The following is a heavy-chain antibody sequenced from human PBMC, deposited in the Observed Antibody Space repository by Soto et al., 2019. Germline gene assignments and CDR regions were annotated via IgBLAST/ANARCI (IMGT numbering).Heavy chain of an antibody. CDR1: GESFSGYY. CDR2: INPSGST. J-gene: IGHJ5*02. D-gene: IGHD2-8*01. Sequence: PSENLSLTCAVYGESFSGYYWSCIRETPWKGLEWIGGINPSGSTNYNPSLKSRVTISVDTSKNLLSLKLSSVTAPDTAVYYCPRDMHAGFTHHFEPGGQGTLVTVSS. CDR3: PRDMHAGFTHHFEP. V-gene: IGHV4-34*01.